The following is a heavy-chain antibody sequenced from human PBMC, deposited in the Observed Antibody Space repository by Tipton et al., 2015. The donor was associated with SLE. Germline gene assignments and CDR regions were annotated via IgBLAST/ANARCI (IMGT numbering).Heavy chain of an antibody. J-gene: IGHJ4*02. D-gene: IGHD6-13*01. CDR3: ARDQAGYSSSWYFDY. CDR1: GGSISSYY. CDR2: IYTSGST. V-gene: IGHV4-4*08. Sequence: TLSLTCTVSGGSISSYYWSWIRQPPGKGLEWIGYIYTSGSTNYNPSLKSRVTISVDTSKNQFSLKLSSVTAADTAVYYCARDQAGYSSSWYFDYWGQGTLVTVSS.